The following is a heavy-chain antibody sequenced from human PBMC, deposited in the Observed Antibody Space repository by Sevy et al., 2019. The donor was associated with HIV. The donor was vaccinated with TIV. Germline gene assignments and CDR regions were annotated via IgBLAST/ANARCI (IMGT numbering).Heavy chain of an antibody. CDR1: GYTFTSYD. D-gene: IGHD2-2*01. CDR2: MNPNSGNT. J-gene: IGHJ6*03. Sequence: ASVKVSCKASGYTFTSYDINWVRQATGQGLEWMGWMNPNSGNTGYAQKFQGRVTITRNTSISTAYMELSSLRSEDTAVYYCARWGGGCSSTSCYDYYYYMDVWGKGTTVTVSS. CDR3: ARWGGGCSSTSCYDYYYYMDV. V-gene: IGHV1-8*03.